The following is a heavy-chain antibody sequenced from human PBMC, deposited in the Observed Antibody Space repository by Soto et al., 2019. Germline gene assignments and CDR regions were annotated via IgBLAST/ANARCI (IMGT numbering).Heavy chain of an antibody. Sequence: GGSLRLSCAASGFTFSSYAMHWVRQAPGKGLEWVAVISYDGSNKYYADSVKGRFTISRDNSKNTLYLQMNSLRAEDTAVYYCARDVGTSSYYYGMDVWGQGTTVTVSS. CDR2: ISYDGSNK. CDR1: GFTFSSYA. V-gene: IGHV3-30-3*01. CDR3: ARDVGTSSYYYGMDV. J-gene: IGHJ6*02. D-gene: IGHD1-7*01.